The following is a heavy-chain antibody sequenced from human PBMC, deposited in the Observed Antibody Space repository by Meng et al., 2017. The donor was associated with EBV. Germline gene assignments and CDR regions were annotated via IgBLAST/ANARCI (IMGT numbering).Heavy chain of an antibody. CDR2: INTNTGNP. CDR3: AREGVGYYDSSGLSSYFDY. CDR1: GYTFTSYA. D-gene: IGHD3-22*01. J-gene: IGHJ4*02. V-gene: IGHV7-4-1*02. Sequence: QGQLVQSGSALKKPGASVKVSCKASGYTFTSYAMNWVRQAPGQGLEWMGWINTNTGNPTYAQGFTGRFVFSLDTSVSTAYLQISSLKAEDTAVYYCAREGVGYYDSSGLSSYFDYWGQGALVTVSS.